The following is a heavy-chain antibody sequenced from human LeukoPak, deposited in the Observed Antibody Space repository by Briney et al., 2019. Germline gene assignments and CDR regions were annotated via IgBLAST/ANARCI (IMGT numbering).Heavy chain of an antibody. CDR1: GYTFTSYG. Sequence: ASVKVSCKASGYTFTSYGISWVRQAPGQGLEWRGGISAYNGNTNYAQKLQGRVTMTTDTSTSTAYMELRSLRSDDTPVYYRARDQGSQFLEWSYYYYYYYMDVWGKGTTVTVSS. V-gene: IGHV1-18*01. CDR2: ISAYNGNT. J-gene: IGHJ6*03. CDR3: ARDQGSQFLEWSYYYYYYYMDV. D-gene: IGHD3-3*01.